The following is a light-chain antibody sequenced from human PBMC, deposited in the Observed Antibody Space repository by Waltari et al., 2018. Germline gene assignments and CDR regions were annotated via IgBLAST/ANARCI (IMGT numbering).Light chain of an antibody. CDR2: YDS. CDR1: NIGSKV. CDR3: QVSDSSSDLVV. V-gene: IGLV3-21*04. Sequence: SYVLTQPPSVSVAPGETSRITCGGHNIGSKVLHLYQQKPGQAPVLVIYYDSDRPSGIPERFSGSNSGNTATLTISRVEAGDEADYYCQVSDSSSDLVVFGGGTKLTVL. J-gene: IGLJ2*01.